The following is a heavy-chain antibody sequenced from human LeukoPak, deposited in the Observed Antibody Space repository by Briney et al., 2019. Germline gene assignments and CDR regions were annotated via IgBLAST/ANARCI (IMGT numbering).Heavy chain of an antibody. CDR3: ARCAGDIAAVYYFDY. CDR2: IIPILGIA. Sequence: ASVKVSCKASGGTFSSYAISWVRQAPGQGLEWMGRIIPILGIANYAQKFQGRVTITADKSTSTAYMELSSLRSEDTAVYYCARCAGDIAAVYYFDYWGQGTLVTVSS. CDR1: GGTFSSYA. V-gene: IGHV1-69*04. J-gene: IGHJ4*02. D-gene: IGHD6-13*01.